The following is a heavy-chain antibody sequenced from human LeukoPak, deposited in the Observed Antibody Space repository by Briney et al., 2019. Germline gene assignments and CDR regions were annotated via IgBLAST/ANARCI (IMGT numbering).Heavy chain of an antibody. CDR2: ISGSGGST. CDR1: GFTFSSYA. V-gene: IGHV3-23*01. Sequence: PGGSLRLSCAASGFTFSSYAMSWVRQAPGKGLEWVSAISGSGGSTYYADSVKGRFTISRDNSKNTLYLQMNSLRAEDTAVYYCAKDLEWELLAYYFDYWGQGTLVTVSS. CDR3: AKDLEWELLAYYFDY. J-gene: IGHJ4*02. D-gene: IGHD1-26*01.